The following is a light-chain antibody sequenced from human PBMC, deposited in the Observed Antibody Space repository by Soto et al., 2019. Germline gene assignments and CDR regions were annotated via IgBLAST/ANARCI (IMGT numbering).Light chain of an antibody. V-gene: IGKV1-39*01. CDR1: QSISSY. CDR2: AAS. Sequence: DIQMTQSPSSLSASVGDRVTITCRASQSISSYLNWYQQKPGKAPKLLIYAASSLQGGVPSSFSGSGSGTDFTLTISSLQAEDFTTYYCQQSYSTPPTWTFGQATKGELK. CDR3: QQSYSTPPTWT. J-gene: IGKJ1*01.